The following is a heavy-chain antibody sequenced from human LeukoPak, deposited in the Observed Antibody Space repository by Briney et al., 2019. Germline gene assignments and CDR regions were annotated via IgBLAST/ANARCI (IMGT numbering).Heavy chain of an antibody. J-gene: IGHJ4*02. Sequence: SETLSLTCAVYGGSFSGYYWSWIRQHPGKGLEWIGEINHSGSTNYNPSLKSRVTISVDTSKNQFSLKLSSVTAADTAVYYCGSSSPFDYWGQGTLVTVSS. CDR3: GSSSPFDY. CDR2: INHSGST. CDR1: GGSFSGYY. D-gene: IGHD6-6*01. V-gene: IGHV4-34*01.